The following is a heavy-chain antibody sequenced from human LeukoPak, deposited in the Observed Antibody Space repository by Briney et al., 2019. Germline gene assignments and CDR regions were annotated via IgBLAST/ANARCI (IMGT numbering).Heavy chain of an antibody. CDR1: GGSISSGGYY. CDR2: IYYSGST. J-gene: IGHJ4*02. D-gene: IGHD6-19*01. V-gene: IGHV4-31*03. Sequence: SQTQSLTCTVSGGSISSGGYYWSWIRQHPGKGLEWIGYIYYSGSTYYNPSLKSRVTISVDTSKNQFSLKLSSVTAADTAVYYCARSPDSSGWYWDYWGQGTLVTVSS. CDR3: ARSPDSSGWYWDY.